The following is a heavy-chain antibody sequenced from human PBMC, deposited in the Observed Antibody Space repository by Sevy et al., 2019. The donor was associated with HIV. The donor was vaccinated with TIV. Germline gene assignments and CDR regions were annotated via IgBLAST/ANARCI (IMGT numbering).Heavy chain of an antibody. CDR3: ARDDGSYGFYEY. CDR1: GYSFTSYW. CDR2: FYPGDSDT. J-gene: IGHJ4*02. Sequence: GESLKISCKGSGYSFTSYWIGLVRQRPGKGLELSGIFYPGDSDTRYNPSFQGQITISADKSISTAYLQWRSLKASDTAMYYCARDDGSYGFYEYWGQGTLVTVSS. D-gene: IGHD3-10*01. V-gene: IGHV5-51*01.